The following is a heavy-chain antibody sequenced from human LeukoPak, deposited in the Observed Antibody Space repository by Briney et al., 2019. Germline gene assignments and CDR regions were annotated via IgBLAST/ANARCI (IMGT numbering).Heavy chain of an antibody. V-gene: IGHV3-66*01. CDR3: AKSPKTGFLFDY. Sequence: GGSLRLSCEASGFTVSSNYMSWVRQAPGKGLEWVSVIYGGVNTVYADSVQGRFTISRDNSKNTLYLQMSSLRAEDTAVYYCAKSPKTGFLFDYWGKGTLVTVSS. CDR1: GFTVSSNY. J-gene: IGHJ4*02. CDR2: IYGGVNT. D-gene: IGHD1-1*01.